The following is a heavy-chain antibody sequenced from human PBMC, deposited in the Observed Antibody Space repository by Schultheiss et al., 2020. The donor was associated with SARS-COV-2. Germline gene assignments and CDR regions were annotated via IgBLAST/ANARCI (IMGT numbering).Heavy chain of an antibody. D-gene: IGHD2-15*01. J-gene: IGHJ3*02. V-gene: IGHV3-30*04. Sequence: GESLKISCAASGFTFSSYAMHWVRQAPGKGLEWVAVISYDGSNKYYADSVKGRFTISRDNSKNTLYVQMNSLRIEDTAVYYCARDQRCSGGSCYSNNAFDIWGQGTTVTVSS. CDR1: GFTFSSYA. CDR2: ISYDGSNK. CDR3: ARDQRCSGGSCYSNNAFDI.